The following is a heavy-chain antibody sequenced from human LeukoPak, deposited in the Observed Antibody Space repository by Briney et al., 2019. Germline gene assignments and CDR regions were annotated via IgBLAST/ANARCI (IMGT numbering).Heavy chain of an antibody. CDR2: ISAYNGNT. V-gene: IGHV1-18*04. J-gene: IGHJ6*03. CDR3: ARDGPYYYGSGSYYPPGYYYYYYMDV. D-gene: IGHD3-10*01. Sequence: GASVKVSCKASGYTFTGYEMHWVRQAPGQGLEWMGWISAYNGNTNYAQKLQGRVTMTTDTSTSTAYMELRSLRSDDTAVYYCARDGPYYYGSGSYYPPGYYYYYYMDVWGKGTTVTISS. CDR1: GYTFTGYE.